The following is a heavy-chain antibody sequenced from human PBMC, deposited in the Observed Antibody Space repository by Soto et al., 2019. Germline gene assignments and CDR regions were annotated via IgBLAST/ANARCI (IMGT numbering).Heavy chain of an antibody. J-gene: IGHJ6*02. Sequence: SETLSVTCAVYGGSFSGYYWSWIRQPPGKGLEWIGEINHSGSTNYNPSLKSRVTISVDTSKNQFSLKLSSVTAADTAVYYCASPGYSSSWNIYYYGMDVWGQGTTVTVSS. CDR1: GGSFSGYY. CDR2: INHSGST. V-gene: IGHV4-34*01. D-gene: IGHD6-13*01. CDR3: ASPGYSSSWNIYYYGMDV.